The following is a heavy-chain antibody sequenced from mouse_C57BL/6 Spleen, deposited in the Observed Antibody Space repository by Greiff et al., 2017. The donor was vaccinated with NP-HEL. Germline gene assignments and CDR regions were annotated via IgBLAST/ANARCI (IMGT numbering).Heavy chain of an antibody. J-gene: IGHJ3*01. CDR1: GFSLTSYG. V-gene: IGHV2-5*01. D-gene: IGHD2-2*01. CDR2: IWRGGST. Sequence: QVQLKESGPGLVQPSQSLSITCTVSGFSLTSYGVHWVRQSPGKGLEWLGVIWRGGSTDYNAAFMSRLSITKDNSKSQVFFKMNSLQADDTAIYYCAKNAGYPSAWFAYWGQGTLVTVSA. CDR3: AKNAGYPSAWFAY.